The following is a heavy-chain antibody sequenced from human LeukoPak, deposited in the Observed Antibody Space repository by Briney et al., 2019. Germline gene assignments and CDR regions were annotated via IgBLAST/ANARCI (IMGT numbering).Heavy chain of an antibody. CDR1: GFTFSDYA. V-gene: IGHV3-30-3*01. CDR3: ARDVSGWYYFDY. Sequence: GGSLRLSCAASGFTFSDYAMHWVRQAPGKGLEWVALISSDGINKYYADSVKGRFTISRDNSKNTLYLQMISLRPEDTTFYYCARDVSGWYYFDYWGQGTLVTVSS. CDR2: ISSDGINK. J-gene: IGHJ4*02. D-gene: IGHD6-19*01.